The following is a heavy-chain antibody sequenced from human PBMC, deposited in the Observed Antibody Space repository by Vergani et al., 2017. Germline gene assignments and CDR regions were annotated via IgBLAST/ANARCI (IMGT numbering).Heavy chain of an antibody. Sequence: QVQLQQWGAGLLKPSETLSLTCAVYGGSFSGYYWSWIRQPPGKGLEWIGEINHSGSTNYNPSLKSRVTISVDTSKNQFSLKLSSVTAADTAVYYCARRDVAAAGSFDYWGQGTLVTVSS. J-gene: IGHJ4*02. CDR2: INHSGST. CDR1: GGSFSGYY. CDR3: ARRDVAAAGSFDY. D-gene: IGHD6-13*01. V-gene: IGHV4-34*01.